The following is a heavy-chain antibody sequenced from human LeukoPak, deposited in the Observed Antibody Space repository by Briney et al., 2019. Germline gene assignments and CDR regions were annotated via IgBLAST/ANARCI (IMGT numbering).Heavy chain of an antibody. J-gene: IGHJ4*02. Sequence: GGSLRLSCAASGFTFDDYTMHWVRQPPGKGLEWVSLINWDGDITEYADSVKGRFTISRDNAKNSLYLQMNSLRAEDTALYYCARASLYDNSAYYLDYWGQGTLVTVSS. V-gene: IGHV3-43*01. CDR3: ARASLYDNSAYYLDY. CDR2: INWDGDIT. D-gene: IGHD3-22*01. CDR1: GFTFDDYT.